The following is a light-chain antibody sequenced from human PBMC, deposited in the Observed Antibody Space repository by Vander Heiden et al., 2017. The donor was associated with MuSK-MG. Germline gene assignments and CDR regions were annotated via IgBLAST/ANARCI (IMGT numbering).Light chain of an antibody. CDR3: SSYTSHSTLV. V-gene: IGLV2-14*03. Sequence: QSALTQPASVSGSPGRSITISCTGTSSAVGGYSYVSWYQHHPGKAPKLMIYDVTIRPSGVSNRFSGSKSGNTASLTISGLQAEDEADYYCSSYTSHSTLVFGGGTKVTVL. J-gene: IGLJ3*02. CDR2: DVT. CDR1: SSAVGGYSY.